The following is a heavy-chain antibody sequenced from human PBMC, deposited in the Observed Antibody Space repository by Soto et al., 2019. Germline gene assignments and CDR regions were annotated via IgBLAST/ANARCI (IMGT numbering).Heavy chain of an antibody. CDR2: MSYDGSNK. CDR1: GFTFSSYA. J-gene: IGHJ4*02. V-gene: IGHV3-30-3*01. CDR3: ARDGGAY. D-gene: IGHD3-10*01. Sequence: QVQLVESGGGVIKPGRSLRLSSAASGFTFSSYAMHWVRWAPGKGLEWMAVMSYDGSNKYYADSVKGRFTISRDNSKNTLYLQMNSLRPEDTALYYCARDGGAYWGQGTLVIVSS.